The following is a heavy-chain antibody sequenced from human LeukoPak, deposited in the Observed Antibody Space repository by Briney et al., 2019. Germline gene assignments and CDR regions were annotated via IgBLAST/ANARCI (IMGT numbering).Heavy chain of an antibody. V-gene: IGHV3-33*06. CDR3: AKRALGYFDY. Sequence: GGSLRLSCAASGFTFSSYGMLWVRQAPGKGLEWVAVIWYDGSNKYYADSVKGRFTISRDNSKSTLDLQMNSLRAEDTAVYYCAKRALGYFDYWGQGTLVTVSS. CDR1: GFTFSSYG. CDR2: IWYDGSNK. J-gene: IGHJ4*02.